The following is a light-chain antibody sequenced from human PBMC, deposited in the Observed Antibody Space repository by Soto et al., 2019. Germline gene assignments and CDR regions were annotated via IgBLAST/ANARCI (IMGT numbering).Light chain of an antibody. CDR3: QQYNTYST. Sequence: DIQMTQSPSTLSASIGDRVTISCRASQNIGRWLAWYQQKPGTAPNLLIYHASNLRGGVPSRFSGGGSGTEFTLTISSLQPDDFATYYCQQYNTYSTFGQGTRLEI. CDR2: HAS. J-gene: IGKJ5*01. V-gene: IGKV1-5*01. CDR1: QNIGRW.